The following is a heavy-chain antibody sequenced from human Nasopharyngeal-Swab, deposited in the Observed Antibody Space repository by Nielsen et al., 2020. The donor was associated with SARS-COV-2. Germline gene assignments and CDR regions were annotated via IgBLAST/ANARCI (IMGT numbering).Heavy chain of an antibody. Sequence: SETLSLTCTASGGSISSYYRSWIRQPPGKGLEWIGYIYYSGSTNYNPSLKSRVTISVDTSKNQFSLKLRSVTAADTAVYYCARDPRGWLQLPHWYFDLWGRGTLVTVSS. CDR1: GGSISSYY. CDR3: ARDPRGWLQLPHWYFDL. D-gene: IGHD5-24*01. J-gene: IGHJ2*01. V-gene: IGHV4-59*13. CDR2: IYYSGST.